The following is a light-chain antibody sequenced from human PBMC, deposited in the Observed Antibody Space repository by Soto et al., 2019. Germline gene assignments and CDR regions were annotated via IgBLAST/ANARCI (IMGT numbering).Light chain of an antibody. CDR1: SSDVGGYSY. J-gene: IGLJ1*01. Sequence: QSALTQPRSVSGSPGQSVTISCTGTSSDVGGYSYVSWYQQHPGKAPKFMIFDVSKRPSGVPDRFSGSKSGNTASLPISGXXXXXXXDYYCCSYAGSYTYVLGTGTKV. CDR3: CSYAGSYTYV. V-gene: IGLV2-11*01. CDR2: DVS.